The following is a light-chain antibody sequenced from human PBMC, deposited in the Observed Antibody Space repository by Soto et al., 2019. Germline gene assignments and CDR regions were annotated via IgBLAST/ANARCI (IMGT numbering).Light chain of an antibody. CDR3: QQYGSVPLT. V-gene: IGKV3-20*01. Sequence: EIVLTQSPGTLSLSPGERATLSCRASQSVSTSYLAWYQQKPGQAPRLLIYGASSRATGIPDRFSGRGSGEDFTLTLSRREPEDFAVYYCQQYGSVPLTFGGGTKVELK. J-gene: IGKJ4*01. CDR1: QSVSTSY. CDR2: GAS.